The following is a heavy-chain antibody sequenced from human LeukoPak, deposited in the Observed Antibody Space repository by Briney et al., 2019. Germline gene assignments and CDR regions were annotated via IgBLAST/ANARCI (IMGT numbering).Heavy chain of an antibody. Sequence: LRASVKVSCKASGYTFTGHYMHWVRQAPGQGLEWMGWINPNSGGTNYAQKFQGRVTMTRNTSISTAYMELSSLRSEDTAVYYCARGVAGTGDFDYWGQGTLVTVSS. V-gene: IGHV1-2*02. D-gene: IGHD6-19*01. CDR1: GYTFTGHY. CDR2: INPNSGGT. J-gene: IGHJ4*02. CDR3: ARGVAGTGDFDY.